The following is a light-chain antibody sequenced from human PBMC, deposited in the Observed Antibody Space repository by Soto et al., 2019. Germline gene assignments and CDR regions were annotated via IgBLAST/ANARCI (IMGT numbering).Light chain of an antibody. V-gene: IGLV2-14*01. CDR2: EVS. CDR1: SSDVGGYNY. CDR3: SSYTSSSTPYV. J-gene: IGLJ1*01. Sequence: QSVLTQPSFVSGSPGQSITISCTGTSSDVGGYNYVSWFQQHPGKAPKLMIYEVSNRPSGVSNRFSGSKSGNTASLTISGIQAEDEADYYCSSYTSSSTPYVFGTGTKVTVL.